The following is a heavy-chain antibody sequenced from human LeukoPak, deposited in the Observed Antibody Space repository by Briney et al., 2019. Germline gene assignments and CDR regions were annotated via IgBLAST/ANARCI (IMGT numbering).Heavy chain of an antibody. V-gene: IGHV1-8*01. J-gene: IGHJ3*02. CDR2: MNPNSGNT. D-gene: IGHD3-3*01. CDR1: GYTFTSYD. Sequence: GASVKVSCKASGYTFTSYDINWVRQATGQGLEWMGWMNPNSGNTGYAQKFQGRVTMTRDMSTSTVYMELSSLRSEDTAVYYCARANSPYDFWSGYYDPNDAFDIWGQGTMVTVSS. CDR3: ARANSPYDFWSGYYDPNDAFDI.